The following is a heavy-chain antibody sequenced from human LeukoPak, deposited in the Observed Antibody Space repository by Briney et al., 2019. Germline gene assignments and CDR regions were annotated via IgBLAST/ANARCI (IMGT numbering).Heavy chain of an antibody. Sequence: SVKVSCKASGGTFSSYAISWVRQAPGQGLEWMGGIIPIFGTANYAQKFQGRVTITADESASTAYMELSSLRSEDTAVYYCAREGPPGGYSYGRAFDIWGQGTMVTVSS. CDR2: IIPIFGTA. CDR3: AREGPPGGYSYGRAFDI. D-gene: IGHD5-18*01. CDR1: GGTFSSYA. V-gene: IGHV1-69*13. J-gene: IGHJ3*02.